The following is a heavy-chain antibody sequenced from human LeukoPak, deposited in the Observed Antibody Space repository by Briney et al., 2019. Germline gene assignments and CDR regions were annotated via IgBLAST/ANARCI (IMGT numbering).Heavy chain of an antibody. CDR1: GGSISSYY. CDR3: ARGHWGLDS. Sequence: PSETLSLTCTVSGGSISSYYWSWIRQAPGKGLEWVSYISHTGTTMYYADSVKGRFTLSRDNARNSLYLQMNSLRAEDTAVYYCARGHWGLDSWGQGTLVTVSS. V-gene: IGHV3-11*04. D-gene: IGHD7-27*01. CDR2: ISHTGTTM. J-gene: IGHJ4*02.